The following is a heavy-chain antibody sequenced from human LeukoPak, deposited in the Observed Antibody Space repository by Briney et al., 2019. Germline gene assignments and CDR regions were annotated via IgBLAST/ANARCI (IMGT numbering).Heavy chain of an antibody. D-gene: IGHD2-2*01. CDR2: ISSYSDFI. CDR1: GFTFSGYS. Sequence: PGGSLRLSCAASGFTFSGYSIHWVRQAPGKGLEWVSSISSYSDFIYYADSVKGRFTISRDNAKNSLYLQMNSLRAEDTAVYYCARGGAQLPPNWFDPWGQGTLVTVSS. CDR3: ARGGAQLPPNWFDP. J-gene: IGHJ5*02. V-gene: IGHV3-21*01.